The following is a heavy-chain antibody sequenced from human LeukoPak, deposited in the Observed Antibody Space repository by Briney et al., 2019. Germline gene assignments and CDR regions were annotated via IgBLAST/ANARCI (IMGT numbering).Heavy chain of an antibody. CDR2: IYYSGST. Sequence: SETLSLTCTVSGGSISSYYWSWIRQPPGKGLEWIGYIYYSGSTNYNPSLKSRVTISVDTSKNQFSLKLNSVTAADTAVYYCAGTYSYGYYYYMGVWGKGTTVTISS. J-gene: IGHJ6*03. CDR1: GGSISSYY. V-gene: IGHV4-59*01. D-gene: IGHD5-18*01. CDR3: AGTYSYGYYYYMGV.